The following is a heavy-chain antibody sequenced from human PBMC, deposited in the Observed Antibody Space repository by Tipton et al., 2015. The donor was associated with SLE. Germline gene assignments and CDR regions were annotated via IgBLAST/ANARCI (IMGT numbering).Heavy chain of an antibody. V-gene: IGHV4-34*01. CDR1: GGSFSGYY. Sequence: TLSLTCAVYGGSFSGYYWSWIRQPPGKGLEWIGEISHSGGTNYNSSLKSRVTISVDTSKNQFSLKLSSVTAADTAVYYCAREAAVYFDYWGQGTLVTVSS. CDR3: AREAAVYFDY. CDR2: ISHSGGT. J-gene: IGHJ4*02.